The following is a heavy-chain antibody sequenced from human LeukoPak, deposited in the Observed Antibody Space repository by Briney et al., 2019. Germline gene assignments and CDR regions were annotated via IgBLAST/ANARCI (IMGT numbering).Heavy chain of an antibody. V-gene: IGHV3-74*01. CDR2: INSDGSST. D-gene: IGHD3-3*01. CDR3: ARGKGDDFWSGYGYYYYYYGMDV. J-gene: IGHJ6*02. Sequence: GGSLRLSCAASGFAFSSYCMHWVRQAPGKGLVWVSRINSDGSSTSYADSVKGRFTISRDNAKNTLYLQMNSLRAEDTAVYYCARGKGDDFWSGYGYYYYYYGMDVWGQGTTVTVSS. CDR1: GFAFSSYC.